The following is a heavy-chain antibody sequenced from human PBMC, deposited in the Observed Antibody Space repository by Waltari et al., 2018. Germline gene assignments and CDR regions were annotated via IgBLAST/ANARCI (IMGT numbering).Heavy chain of an antibody. Sequence: QLQLQESGPGLVKPSETLSLTCTVSGGSISSRSYYWGWIRQPPGKGLEWIGSIYYSGSTYYNPSLKSRVTISVDTSKNQFSLKLSSVTAADTAVYYCARLRIIGYTGAHYFDYWGQGTLVTVSS. CDR1: GGSISSRSYY. CDR3: ARLRIIGYTGAHYFDY. V-gene: IGHV4-39*01. D-gene: IGHD5-12*01. CDR2: IYYSGST. J-gene: IGHJ4*02.